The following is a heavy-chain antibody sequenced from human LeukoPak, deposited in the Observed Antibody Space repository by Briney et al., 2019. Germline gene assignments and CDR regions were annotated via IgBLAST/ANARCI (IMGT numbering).Heavy chain of an antibody. CDR3: ARGYDTTGYFSY. J-gene: IGHJ4*02. CDR2: INTNTGNP. D-gene: IGHD3-22*01. Sequence: ASVKVSCKASGYTFTTYPVNWVRQAPGQGLEYMGWINTNTGNPTYAQGFTGRFVLSLDTSVSTAYLQLSSLKAEDTAVYYCARGYDTTGYFSYWGQGTPVTVSS. CDR1: GYTFTTYP. V-gene: IGHV7-4-1*02.